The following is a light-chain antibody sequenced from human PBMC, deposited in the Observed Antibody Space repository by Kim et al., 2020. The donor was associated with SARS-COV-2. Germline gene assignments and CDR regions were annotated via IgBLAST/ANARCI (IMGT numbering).Light chain of an antibody. CDR1: KLGDKY. Sequence: SYELTQPPSVSVSPGQTASITCSGDKLGDKYACWYQQKPGQSPVLVIYQDSKRPAGIPERFSGSNSGNTATLTISGTQAMYEADYFCQAWDSSSHVVFGGGTQLTVL. CDR3: QAWDSSSHVV. CDR2: QDS. J-gene: IGLJ2*01. V-gene: IGLV3-1*01.